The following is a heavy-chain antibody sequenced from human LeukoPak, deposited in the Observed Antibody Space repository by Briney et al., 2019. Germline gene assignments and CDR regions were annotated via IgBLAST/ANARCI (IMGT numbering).Heavy chain of an antibody. Sequence: GGSLRLSCAASGFTFSSYSMNWVRQAPGKGLEWVSYISISSSTIYYADPVKGRFTISRDNAKNSLFLQMNSLRAEDTAVYYCAKDVAYYDFWSGSRYFDYWGQGTLVTVSS. V-gene: IGHV3-48*01. J-gene: IGHJ4*02. D-gene: IGHD3-3*01. CDR1: GFTFSSYS. CDR3: AKDVAYYDFWSGSRYFDY. CDR2: ISISSSTI.